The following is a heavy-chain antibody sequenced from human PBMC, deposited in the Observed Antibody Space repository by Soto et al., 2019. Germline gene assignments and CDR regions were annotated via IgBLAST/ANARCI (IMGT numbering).Heavy chain of an antibody. CDR2: ISYDGSNK. D-gene: IGHD3-9*01. CDR3: ARDGPYYDILTGYYPLDY. CDR1: GFTFSSYA. Sequence: QVQLVESGGGVVQPGRSLRLSCAASGFTFSSYAMHWVRQAPGKGLEWVAVISYDGSNKYYADSVKGRFTISRDNSKNTLYLQMNSLRAEDTAVYYCARDGPYYDILTGYYPLDYWGQGTLVTFSS. J-gene: IGHJ4*02. V-gene: IGHV3-30-3*01.